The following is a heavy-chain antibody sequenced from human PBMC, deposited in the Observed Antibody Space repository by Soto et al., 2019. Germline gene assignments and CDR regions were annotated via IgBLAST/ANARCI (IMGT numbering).Heavy chain of an antibody. D-gene: IGHD1-26*01. V-gene: IGHV3-11*01. J-gene: IGHJ6*03. CDR2: ISTSGSST. Sequence: SCGAAGFSSSEYYTSCISQAPGKGLEWVSLISTSGSSTDYADSVKGRFTISRDNAKNSLSLQMNSLRAEDTAVYYCANLAKNYYHYMDVWGKGTTVPVSS. CDR3: ANLAKNYYHYMDV. CDR1: GFSSSEYY.